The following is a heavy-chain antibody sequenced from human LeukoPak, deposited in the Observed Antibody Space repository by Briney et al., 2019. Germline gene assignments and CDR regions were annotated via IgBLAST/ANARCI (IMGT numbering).Heavy chain of an antibody. CDR2: IYYSGST. Sequence: SETLSLTCTVSGGSISSYYWGWIRQPPGKGLEWIGYIYYSGSTNYNPSLKSRVTISVDTSKNQFSLKLSSVTAADTAVYYCARAQRAPYYYGMDVGGQGTTVTVSS. V-gene: IGHV4-59*01. CDR1: GGSISSYY. CDR3: ARAQRAPYYYGMDV. J-gene: IGHJ6*02.